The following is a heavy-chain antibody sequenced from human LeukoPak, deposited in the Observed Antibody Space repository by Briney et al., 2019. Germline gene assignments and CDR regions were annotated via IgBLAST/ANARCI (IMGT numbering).Heavy chain of an antibody. Sequence: GGSLRLSCAASGFTFSSYAMSWVRQAPGKGLEWVSAISGSGGSTYHADSVRGRFTISRDNSKNTLYLQMNSLRAEDAAVYFCAKAPATSCRGAYCYPFDSWGQGTLVTVSS. CDR2: ISGSGGST. CDR1: GFTFSSYA. J-gene: IGHJ4*02. D-gene: IGHD2-21*01. V-gene: IGHV3-23*01. CDR3: AKAPATSCRGAYCYPFDS.